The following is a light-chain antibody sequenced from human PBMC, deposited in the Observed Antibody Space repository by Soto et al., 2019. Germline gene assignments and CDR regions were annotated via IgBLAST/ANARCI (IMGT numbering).Light chain of an antibody. V-gene: IGKV1D-16*01. CDR2: TAS. Sequence: DIQMTQSPSSVSASVGDRVTIPCRASQGVSTWLAWYQQKPGKAPNLLIYTASSLQSGVPSRFSGSGSGTDFTLTINGLQPEDFATYYCQHYNSYSEAFGQGTKVDIK. J-gene: IGKJ1*01. CDR1: QGVSTW. CDR3: QHYNSYSEA.